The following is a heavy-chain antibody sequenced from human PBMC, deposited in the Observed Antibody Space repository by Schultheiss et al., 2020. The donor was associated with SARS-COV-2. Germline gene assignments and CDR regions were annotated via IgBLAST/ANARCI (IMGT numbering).Heavy chain of an antibody. V-gene: IGHV3-23*01. J-gene: IGHJ4*02. CDR1: GFTFSSYA. D-gene: IGHD6-13*01. CDR2: ISGSGGST. CDR3: ARLYGYSSSWYYFDY. Sequence: GGSLRLSCAASGFTFSSYAMSWVRQAPGKGLEWVSAISGSGGSTYYADSVKGRFTISRDNSKNTLYLQMNSLRSDDTAVYYCARLYGYSSSWYYFDYWGQGTLVTVSS.